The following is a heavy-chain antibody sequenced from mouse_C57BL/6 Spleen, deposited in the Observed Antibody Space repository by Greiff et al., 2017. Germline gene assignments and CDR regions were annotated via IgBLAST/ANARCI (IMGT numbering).Heavy chain of an antibody. J-gene: IGHJ2*01. D-gene: IGHD2-3*01. V-gene: IGHV1-69*01. Sequence: QVQLQQSGAELVMPGASVKLSCKASGYTFTSYWMHWVKQRPGQGLEWIGEIDPSDSYTNYNQKFKGKSTLTVDKSSSTAYMQLSSLTSEDSAVYYCARGGGPYDGYYVDYWGQGTTLTVSS. CDR3: ARGGGPYDGYYVDY. CDR2: IDPSDSYT. CDR1: GYTFTSYW.